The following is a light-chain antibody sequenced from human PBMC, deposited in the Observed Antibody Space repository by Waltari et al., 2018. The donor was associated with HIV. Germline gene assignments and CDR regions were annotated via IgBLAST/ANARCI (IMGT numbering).Light chain of an antibody. CDR3: SSFANRDGFYVL. Sequence: QSALTQPPSASGSPGQSVTLSCTGTNSDIGTYDYDSWYHQHPGKAPKLVISEVTKRPAGGSVRFSGTKSGNTAFLTVSGLQAEDEADYYCSSFANRDGFYVLFGGGTRLTVL. CDR1: NSDIGTYDY. J-gene: IGLJ2*01. CDR2: EVT. V-gene: IGLV2-8*01.